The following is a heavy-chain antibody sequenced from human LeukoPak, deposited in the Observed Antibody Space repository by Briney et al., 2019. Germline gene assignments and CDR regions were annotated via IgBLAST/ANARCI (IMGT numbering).Heavy chain of an antibody. CDR1: GSTFSSYV. Sequence: GGSLTLSCPASGSTFSSYVMNWVRPAPPKVLEWVSVISGGGGSKYYADSVQGRFTISRDNSKNTLFLQMNILRAEDTAGYYCGKGGYCSSTSCYVGWFDPWGQGTLVTVSS. CDR2: ISGGGGSK. V-gene: IGHV3-23*01. D-gene: IGHD2-2*01. CDR3: GKGGYCSSTSCYVGWFDP. J-gene: IGHJ5*02.